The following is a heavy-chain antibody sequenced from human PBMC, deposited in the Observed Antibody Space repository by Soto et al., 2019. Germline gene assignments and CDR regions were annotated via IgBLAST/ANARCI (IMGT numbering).Heavy chain of an antibody. CDR2: IRSKAYGGTT. J-gene: IGHJ4*02. Sequence: GGSLRLSCTASGFTFGDYAMSWFRQAPGKGLEWVGFIRSKAYGGTTEYAASVKGRFTISRDDSKSIAYRQMNSLKTEDTAVYYCTREMERDCSGGSCESPIDYWGQGTLVTVSS. CDR1: GFTFGDYA. D-gene: IGHD2-15*01. V-gene: IGHV3-49*03. CDR3: TREMERDCSGGSCESPIDY.